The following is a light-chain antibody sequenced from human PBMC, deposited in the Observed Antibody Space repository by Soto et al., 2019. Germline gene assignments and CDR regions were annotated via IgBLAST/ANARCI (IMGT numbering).Light chain of an antibody. J-gene: IGLJ1*01. CDR3: AAWDDSLSVNYV. CDR1: SCNTGSNY. CDR2: RNN. V-gene: IGLV1-47*01. Sequence: SLPTQPHSASETPGEEGSIACSGSSCNTGSNYVYWYQQLPGTAPKLLIYRNNQRPSGVPDRFSGSKSGTSASLASSGLRSEDEADYSCAAWDDSLSVNYVFGPGTKFTVL.